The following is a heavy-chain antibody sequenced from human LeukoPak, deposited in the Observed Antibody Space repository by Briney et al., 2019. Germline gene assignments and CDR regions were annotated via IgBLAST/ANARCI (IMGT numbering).Heavy chain of an antibody. V-gene: IGHV3-23*01. Sequence: GGSLRLSCAASGFTFSSYAVSWVRQAPGKGLEWVSAISGSGGSTYYADSVKGRFTISRDNSKNTLYLQMNSLRAEDTAVYYCASHPAVAGKYYFDYWGQGTLVTVSS. CDR3: ASHPAVAGKYYFDY. D-gene: IGHD6-19*01. CDR1: GFTFSSYA. CDR2: ISGSGGST. J-gene: IGHJ4*02.